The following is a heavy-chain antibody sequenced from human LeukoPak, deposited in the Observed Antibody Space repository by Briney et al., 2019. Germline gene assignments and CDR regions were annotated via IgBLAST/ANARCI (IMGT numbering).Heavy chain of an antibody. Sequence: SETLSLTCAVSGGSISSGNWWSWVRQPPGKGLEWIGEIYHSGSTDYNPSVKSRVTISVDKSKNQFSLKLSSVTAADTAVYYCARNPVDGINYGMDVWGQGTTVTVSS. J-gene: IGHJ6*02. CDR2: IYHSGST. D-gene: IGHD6-19*01. V-gene: IGHV4-4*02. CDR3: ARNPVDGINYGMDV. CDR1: GGSISSGNW.